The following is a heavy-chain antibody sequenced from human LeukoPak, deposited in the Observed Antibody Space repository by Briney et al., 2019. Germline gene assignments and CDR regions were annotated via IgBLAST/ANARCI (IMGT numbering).Heavy chain of an antibody. D-gene: IGHD5-18*01. CDR3: AKVGRYSYGYY. V-gene: IGHV3-23*01. CDR1: GFTFSSYA. J-gene: IGHJ4*02. CDR2: ISGSGGST. Sequence: GGSLRLSCAASGFTFSSYAMSWVRQAPGKGLEWVSAISGSGGSTYYADSVKGRFTISRDNSKNTLYLQMNSLRAEDTAVYHCAKVGRYSYGYYWGQGTLVTVSS.